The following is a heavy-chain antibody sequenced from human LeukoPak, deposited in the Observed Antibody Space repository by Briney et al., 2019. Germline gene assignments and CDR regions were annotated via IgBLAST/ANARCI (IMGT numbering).Heavy chain of an antibody. V-gene: IGHV1-2*06. D-gene: IGHD3-22*01. CDR2: INPNSGGT. CDR1: GYTFTGYY. Sequence: ASVKVSCKASGYTFTGYYMHWVRQAPGQGLEWMGRINPNSGGTNYAQKFQGRVTMTRDTSISTAYMKLSRLRSDDTAVYYCARDQDGYYYDSSPIDYWGQGTLVTVSS. J-gene: IGHJ4*02. CDR3: ARDQDGYYYDSSPIDY.